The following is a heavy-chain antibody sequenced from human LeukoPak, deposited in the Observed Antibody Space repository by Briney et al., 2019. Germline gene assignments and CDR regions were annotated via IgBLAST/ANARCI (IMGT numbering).Heavy chain of an antibody. CDR2: IYTDGNT. Sequence: GGSLRLSCAASGFTVDSNYLSWVRQAPGKGLEWVSTIYTDGNTYYAASVKGRFTISRDFSKNTVFLHMNSLRAEDTAMYYCARGDDSGYYDYFDYWGQGALVTVSS. CDR1: GFTVDSNY. J-gene: IGHJ4*02. D-gene: IGHD3-22*01. V-gene: IGHV3-53*01. CDR3: ARGDDSGYYDYFDY.